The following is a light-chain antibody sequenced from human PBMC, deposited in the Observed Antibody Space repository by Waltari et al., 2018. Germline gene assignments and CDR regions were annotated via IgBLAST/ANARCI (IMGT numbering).Light chain of an antibody. CDR3: QSYDSSLSXYV. CDR1: SSNIGAGYD. Sequence: QSVLTQPPSVSGAPGXRVTISCTGSSSNIGAGYDVHWYQQLPGTAPKLLIYGNSTRPSGVPDRFSGSKSGTSASLAITGLQAEDEADYYGQSYDSSLSXYVFXTGTKVTVL. J-gene: IGLJ1*01. CDR2: GNS. V-gene: IGLV1-40*01.